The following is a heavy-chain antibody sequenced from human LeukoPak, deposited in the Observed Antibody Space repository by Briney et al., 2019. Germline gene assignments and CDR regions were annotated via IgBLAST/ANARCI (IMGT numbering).Heavy chain of an antibody. J-gene: IGHJ4*02. Sequence: PSETLSLTCTVSGGSISSYYWSWTRQPAGKGLEWIGRIDTSGNTNYNPSLKSRVTISVDTSKNQFSLKLSSVTAADTAVYYCARARLDSSGYSTDLAYYFDYWGQGTLVTVSS. CDR1: GGSISSYY. CDR2: IDTSGNT. CDR3: ARARLDSSGYSTDLAYYFDY. V-gene: IGHV4-4*07. D-gene: IGHD3-22*01.